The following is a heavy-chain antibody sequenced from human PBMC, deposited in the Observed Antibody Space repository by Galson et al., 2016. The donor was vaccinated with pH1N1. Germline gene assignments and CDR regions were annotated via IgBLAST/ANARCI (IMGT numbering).Heavy chain of an antibody. Sequence: SLRLSCATSGFTFSSYNMNWVRQAPGKGLEWVAYISSGSTTIYYADSVRGRFTISRDEAKKSLYLQMSSLRVEDKAVYFCARGNGGYAHFDSWGQGTMVTVPS. CDR1: GFTFSSYN. V-gene: IGHV3-48*01. D-gene: IGHD5-12*01. CDR2: ISSGSTTI. J-gene: IGHJ4*02. CDR3: ARGNGGYAHFDS.